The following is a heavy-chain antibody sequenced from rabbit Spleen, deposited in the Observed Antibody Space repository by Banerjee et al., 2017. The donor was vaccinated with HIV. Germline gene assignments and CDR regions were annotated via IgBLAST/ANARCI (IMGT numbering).Heavy chain of an antibody. Sequence: QSLEESGGDLVKPGASLTLTCTASGFSFSSSDYMCWVRQAPGKGLEWISCIAGSGSTYYASWAKGRFTISKTSSTTVTLQMTRLTAADTATYFCAISSPGSSYGFNLWGQGTLVTVS. J-gene: IGHJ4*01. CDR3: AISSPGSSYGFNL. CDR1: GFSFSSSDY. D-gene: IGHD8-1*01. CDR2: IAGSGST. V-gene: IGHV1S40*01.